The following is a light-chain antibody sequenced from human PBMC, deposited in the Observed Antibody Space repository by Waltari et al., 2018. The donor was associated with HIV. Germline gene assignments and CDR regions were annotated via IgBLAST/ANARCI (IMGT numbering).Light chain of an antibody. CDR3: QHRSSWPPT. CDR1: QSIYVH. J-gene: IGKJ4*01. CDR2: DSS. Sequence: EIVLTQSPATLSLSPGQRATLSCRASQSIYVHLGWYQHKPGQPPRLLVYDSSKRVTDIPARFSGSGSGANVTLTISSLEPEDFAVYYCQHRSSWPPTFGGGTRIEI. V-gene: IGKV3-11*01.